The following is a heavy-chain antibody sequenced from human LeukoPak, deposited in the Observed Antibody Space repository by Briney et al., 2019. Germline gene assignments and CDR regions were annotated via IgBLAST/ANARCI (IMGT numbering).Heavy chain of an antibody. J-gene: IGHJ4*02. CDR3: ARARGYFGSGGGDY. V-gene: IGHV3-30*04. CDR2: MSYDGSNK. D-gene: IGHD3-10*01. Sequence: GGSLRLSCAASGFTFSSYAMHWVRQAPGKGLEWVAVMSYDGSNKYYADSVKGRFTISRDNSKNTLYLQMNSLRAEDTAVYYCARARGYFGSGGGDYWGQGTLVTVSS. CDR1: GFTFSSYA.